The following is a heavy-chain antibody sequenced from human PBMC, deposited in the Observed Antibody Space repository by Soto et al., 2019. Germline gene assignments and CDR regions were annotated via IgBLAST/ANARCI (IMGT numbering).Heavy chain of an antibody. Sequence: EVQRLESGGGLVQPGGSLRLSCAASGFTFSSYAMSWIRQAPGKGLEWVSGMSGNGGSAYYADSGKGRFTISRDNSKKTLYLQMNSLRAEDTALYYCAKGPIFGVENIYDYWGQGTLVTVSS. J-gene: IGHJ4*02. CDR3: AKGPIFGVENIYDY. V-gene: IGHV3-23*01. CDR1: GFTFSSYA. CDR2: MSGNGGSA. D-gene: IGHD3-3*01.